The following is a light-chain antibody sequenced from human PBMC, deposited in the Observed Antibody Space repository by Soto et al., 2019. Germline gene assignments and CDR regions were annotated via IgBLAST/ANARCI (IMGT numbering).Light chain of an antibody. CDR1: SSDVGGYNY. J-gene: IGLJ2*01. V-gene: IGLV2-14*01. CDR2: EVS. CDR3: NSYAGSNNLF. Sequence: QSVLTQPASVSGSPGQSITISCTGTSSDVGGYNYVSWYQHHPGKAPKLMIYEVSNRPSGVSYRFSGSKSGNTASLTISGLQAEDEADYYCNSYAGSNNLFFGGGTKLTVL.